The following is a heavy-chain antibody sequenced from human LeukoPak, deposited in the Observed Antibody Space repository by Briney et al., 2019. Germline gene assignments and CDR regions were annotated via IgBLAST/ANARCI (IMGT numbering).Heavy chain of an antibody. J-gene: IGHJ4*02. CDR3: AKDGDWAFDH. CDR2: IRDVGNDK. D-gene: IGHD2-21*02. V-gene: IGHV3-30*02. Sequence: GGSLTLSCAASGLTFDCCGMHWVRQAPGKGLEWVAFIRDVGNDKYYADSVKGRFFISRDNSKNTLYLQMNSLRVEDTAVYYCAKDGDWAFDHWGQGTLVSVSS. CDR1: GLTFDCCG.